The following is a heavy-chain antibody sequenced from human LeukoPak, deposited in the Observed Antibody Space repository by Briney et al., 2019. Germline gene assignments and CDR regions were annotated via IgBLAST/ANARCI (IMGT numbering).Heavy chain of an antibody. Sequence: SETLSLTCTVSRGSISSSNYYWGWIRQPPGKGLEWIGIINHSGRTYYKLSLKSRITISVDTSKNQFSLKLSSVTAADTAVYYCARPYYYDSSGYYYRGSGFDYWGQGTRVTVSS. CDR3: ARPYYYDSSGYYYRGSGFDY. V-gene: IGHV4-39*07. CDR1: RGSISSSNYY. J-gene: IGHJ4*02. D-gene: IGHD3-22*01. CDR2: INHSGRT.